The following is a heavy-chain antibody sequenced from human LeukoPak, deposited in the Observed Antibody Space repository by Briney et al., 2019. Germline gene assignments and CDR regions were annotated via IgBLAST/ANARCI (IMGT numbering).Heavy chain of an antibody. CDR3: ARIPVYHDSSGYDYYYGMDV. Sequence: SETLSLTCTVSGGSIRSGDYYWSWIRQPPGKGLEWIGYIYYSGSTYYNPSLKSRVTISVDTSKNQFSLKLSSVTAADTAVYYCARIPVYHDSSGYDYYYGMDVWGQGTTVTVSS. CDR1: GGSIRSGDYY. CDR2: IYYSGST. V-gene: IGHV4-30-4*01. D-gene: IGHD3-22*01. J-gene: IGHJ6*02.